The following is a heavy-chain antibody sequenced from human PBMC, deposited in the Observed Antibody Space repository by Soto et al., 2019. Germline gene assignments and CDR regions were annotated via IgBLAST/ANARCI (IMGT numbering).Heavy chain of an antibody. CDR3: ARVFGFGGMDV. J-gene: IGHJ6*02. V-gene: IGHV4-31*03. CDR2: IYYSGST. Sequence: QVQLQEAGPGLVKPSQTLSLTCTVSGGSISSGGYYWSWIRQHPGKGLEWIGYIYYSGSTYYNPSLKSRVTIPVDTSKNPFSLKLSSVTAADTAVYYCARVFGFGGMDVWGQGTTVTVSS. CDR1: GGSISSGGYY. D-gene: IGHD3-10*01.